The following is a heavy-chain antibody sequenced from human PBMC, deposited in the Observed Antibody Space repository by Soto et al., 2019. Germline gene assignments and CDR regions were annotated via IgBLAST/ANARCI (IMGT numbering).Heavy chain of an antibody. CDR1: GGSISSSNW. CDR2: IYHSGST. J-gene: IGHJ4*02. D-gene: IGHD6-13*01. V-gene: IGHV4-4*02. CDR3: ARGRIAAAAYYFDY. Sequence: PSETLSLTFTVSGGSISSSNWWSWVRQPPGQGLEWIGEIYHSGSTNYNPSLKSRVTISVDKSKNQFSLKLSSVTAADTAVYYCARGRIAAAAYYFDYWGQGTLVTVSS.